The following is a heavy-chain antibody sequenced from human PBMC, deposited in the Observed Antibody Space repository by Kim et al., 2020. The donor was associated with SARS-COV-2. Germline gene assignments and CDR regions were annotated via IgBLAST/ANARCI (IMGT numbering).Heavy chain of an antibody. D-gene: IGHD6-13*01. J-gene: IGHJ4*02. Sequence: GGSLRLSCAASGFTFSTYAMSWVRQAPRRGLEWVSTITGNGAATYYADSVRGRFTISRDNSKNTLSLQMNSLRAEDTALYYCAKTGQLDYWGQGTLVTAS. V-gene: IGHV3-23*01. CDR3: AKTGQLDY. CDR2: ITGNGAAT. CDR1: GFTFSTYA.